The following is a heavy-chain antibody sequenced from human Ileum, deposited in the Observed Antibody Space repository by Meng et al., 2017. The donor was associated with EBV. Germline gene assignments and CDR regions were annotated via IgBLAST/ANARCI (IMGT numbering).Heavy chain of an antibody. CDR1: GYSVSTTNW. CDR3: ARNSESGSYIDY. CDR2: IYYSGTT. D-gene: IGHD1-26*01. J-gene: IGHJ4*02. Sequence: VQLQESGPGLVQPSDTLSLTCAGSGYSVSTTNWWGWIRQPPGKGLEWIGHIYYSGTTYNNPSLKSRVTMSIDPSKNQFSLKLSSVTAVDTAVYYCARNSESGSYIDYWGLGTLVTVSS. V-gene: IGHV4-28*01.